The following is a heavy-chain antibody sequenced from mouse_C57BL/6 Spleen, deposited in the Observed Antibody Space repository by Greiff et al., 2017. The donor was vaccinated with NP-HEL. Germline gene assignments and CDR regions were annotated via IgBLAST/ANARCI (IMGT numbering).Heavy chain of an antibody. Sequence: QVQLQQPGAELVKPGASVKLSCKASGYTFTSYWMHWVKQRPGQGLEWIGMIHPNSGSTNYNEKFKSKATLTVDKSSSTAYMQLSSLTSKDSAVYYCARSAYYASSTGAMDYWGQGTSVTVSS. CDR1: GYTFTSYW. D-gene: IGHD1-1*01. CDR3: ARSAYYASSTGAMDY. V-gene: IGHV1-64*01. J-gene: IGHJ4*01. CDR2: IHPNSGST.